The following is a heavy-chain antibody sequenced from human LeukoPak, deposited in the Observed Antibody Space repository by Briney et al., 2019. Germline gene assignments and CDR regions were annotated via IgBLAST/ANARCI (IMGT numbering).Heavy chain of an antibody. CDR2: INHSGST. J-gene: IGHJ4*02. V-gene: IGHV4-34*01. D-gene: IGHD3-10*01. CDR3: ARHYYGSGNFDY. CDR1: GGSFSGYY. Sequence: SETLSLTCAVYGGSFSGYYWSWIRQPPGKGLEWIGEINHSGSTYYDPSLKSRVTIFVDTSKNQFSLKLSSVTAADTAVYYCARHYYGSGNFDYWGQGTLVTVSS.